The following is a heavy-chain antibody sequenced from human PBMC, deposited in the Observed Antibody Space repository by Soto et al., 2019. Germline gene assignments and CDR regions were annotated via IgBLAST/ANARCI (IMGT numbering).Heavy chain of an antibody. CDR3: ARDAEWFSVWSAYYYYYGMDV. D-gene: IGHD3-3*01. CDR1: GFTFSSYA. V-gene: IGHV3-30-3*01. CDR2: ISYDGSNK. J-gene: IGHJ6*02. Sequence: PGGSLRLSCAACGFTFSSYAMHWVRQAPGKGLEWVAVISYDGSNKYYADSVKGRFTISRDNSKNTLYLQMNSLRAEDTAVYYCARDAEWFSVWSAYYYYYGMDVWGQGTTVTVSS.